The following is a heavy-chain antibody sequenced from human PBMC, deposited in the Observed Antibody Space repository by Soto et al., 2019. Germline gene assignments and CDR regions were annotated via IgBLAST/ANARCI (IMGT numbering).Heavy chain of an antibody. V-gene: IGHV4-59*01. CDR2: IYNSGNT. CDR1: GGSISSYY. CDR3: ATGARDFAY. Sequence: VQLQESGPGLVKPSETLSLTCTVSGGSISSYYWSWIRQPPGKGLEWIGYIYNSGNTNNNPSLRSRVTISVDTSKNQFSLKLSSVTAADTAVYYCATGARDFAYWGQGTLVTVSS. J-gene: IGHJ4*02.